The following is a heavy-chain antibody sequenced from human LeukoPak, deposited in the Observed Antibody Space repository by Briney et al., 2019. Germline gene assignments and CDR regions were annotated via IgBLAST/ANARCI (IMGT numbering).Heavy chain of an antibody. D-gene: IGHD3-16*01. V-gene: IGHV4-34*01. CDR2: INHSGST. CDR1: GGSFSGYY. J-gene: IGHJ4*02. CDR3: ARETPKGED. Sequence: PSETLSLTCAVYGGSFSGYYWSWIRQPPGKGLEWIGEINHSGSTNYNPSLKSRVTISVDTSKNQFSLKLSSVTAADTAVYYCARETPKGEDWGQGTLVTVSS.